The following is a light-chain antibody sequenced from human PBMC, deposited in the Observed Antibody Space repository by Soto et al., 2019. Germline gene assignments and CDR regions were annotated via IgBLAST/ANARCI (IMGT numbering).Light chain of an antibody. Sequence: EIVLTQSPGTLSLSPGERATLSCRASQSVSSSYLAWYQQKPGQAPRLLIYGASSRATGIPDRFSGSGSGTDFTLTISRLEPDDFAVFYCHKYGSAPLTFGGGTKVEIK. J-gene: IGKJ4*01. CDR3: HKYGSAPLT. CDR1: QSVSSSY. V-gene: IGKV3-20*01. CDR2: GAS.